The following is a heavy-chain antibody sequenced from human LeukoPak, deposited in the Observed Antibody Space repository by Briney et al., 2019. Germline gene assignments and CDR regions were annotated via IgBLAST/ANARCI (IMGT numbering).Heavy chain of an antibody. V-gene: IGHV4-59*08. D-gene: IGHD1-1*01. Sequence: PSETLSLTCTVSGDSITSTYWSWIRQPPGKGLEYLGYIYYNGDTNYNPSLRGRLTLSLDMSKNQFSLKLTSVTAADTAVYFCAKTERVPYYWGQGILVTVSS. CDR3: AKTERVPYY. J-gene: IGHJ4*02. CDR2: IYYNGDT. CDR1: GDSITSTY.